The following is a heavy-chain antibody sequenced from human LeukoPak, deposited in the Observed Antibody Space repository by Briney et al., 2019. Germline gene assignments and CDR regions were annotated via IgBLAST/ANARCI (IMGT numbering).Heavy chain of an antibody. V-gene: IGHV1-2*02. CDR1: GYTFTGHH. Sequence: ASVKVSCKASGYTFTGHHIHWVRQAPGQGPEWMGWINPYSGGTDFAQKFQGRVTMTRDTSINTVYMELSSLTSDDTALYYCVRDVVGEDAYNWVTVFDFWGQGTLVTVSS. CDR2: INPYSGGT. D-gene: IGHD5-24*01. CDR3: VRDVVGEDAYNWVTVFDF. J-gene: IGHJ4*02.